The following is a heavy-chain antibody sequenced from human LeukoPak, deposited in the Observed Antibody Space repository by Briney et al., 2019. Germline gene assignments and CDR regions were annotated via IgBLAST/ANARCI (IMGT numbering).Heavy chain of an antibody. CDR3: ARGAGIAVAPFDY. CDR2: IWYDGSNK. V-gene: IGHV3-33*08. CDR1: GFTFSRFG. Sequence: GGSLRLSCAASGFTFSRFGMHWVRQAPGKGLEWVAVIWYDGSNKYYADSVKGRFTISRDNSKNTLYLQMNSLRAEDTAVYYCARGAGIAVAPFDYWGQGTLVTVSS. J-gene: IGHJ4*02. D-gene: IGHD6-19*01.